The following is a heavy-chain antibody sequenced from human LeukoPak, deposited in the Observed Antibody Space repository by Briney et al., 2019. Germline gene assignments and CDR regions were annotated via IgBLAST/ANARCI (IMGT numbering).Heavy chain of an antibody. D-gene: IGHD3-22*01. Sequence: PSETLSLTCTVSGGSISIYYWSWIRQPPGKRLEWIGYVYYTGSTKYNPSLKSRVTISVDTSKNQFSLKLSSVTAADTAVYYCARHSGFYDSSDWGQGTLVTVSS. CDR1: GGSISIYY. V-gene: IGHV4-59*08. CDR2: VYYTGST. CDR3: ARHSGFYDSSD. J-gene: IGHJ4*02.